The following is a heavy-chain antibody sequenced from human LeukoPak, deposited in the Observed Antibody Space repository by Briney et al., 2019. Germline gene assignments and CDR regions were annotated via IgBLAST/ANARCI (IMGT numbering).Heavy chain of an antibody. CDR3: ARGTYYGSGSYYYDGLNYYYGMDV. D-gene: IGHD3-10*01. J-gene: IGHJ6*04. V-gene: IGHV3-13*05. Sequence: GGSLRLSCAASGFTFSSCDMHWVRQATGKGLEWVSAIGTAGDPYYPGSVKGRFTISRENAKNSLYLQMNSLRAGDTAVYYCARGTYYGSGSYYYDGLNYYYGMDVWGKGTTVTVSS. CDR1: GFTFSSCD. CDR2: IGTAGDP.